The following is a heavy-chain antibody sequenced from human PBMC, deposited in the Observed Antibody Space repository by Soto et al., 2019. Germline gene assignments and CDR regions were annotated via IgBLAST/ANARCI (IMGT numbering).Heavy chain of an antibody. CDR3: TKRRSARPGFDAFDL. Sequence: PGGSLRLSCAASVFTLEAYSLHWVRQLPGKGLEWVAGISGDSGSSGYADSVRGRFTVSRDNAKNSLFLQMSSLSPEDTALYYCTKRRSARPGFDAFDLWGQGTMVTVSS. CDR2: ISGDSGSS. CDR1: VFTLEAYS. V-gene: IGHV3-9*01. J-gene: IGHJ3*01.